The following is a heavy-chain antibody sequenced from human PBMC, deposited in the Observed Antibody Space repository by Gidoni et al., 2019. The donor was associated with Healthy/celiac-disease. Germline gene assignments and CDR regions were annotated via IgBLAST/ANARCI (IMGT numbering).Heavy chain of an antibody. Sequence: QITLKESGPTLVKPTQTLTLTCTFSGFSLSTSGVGVGWIRQPPGKALEWLALIYWDDDKRYSPSLKSRLNITKDTSKNQVVLTMTNMDPVDTATYYCARTGYSSGWYQWNWFDPWGQGTLVTVSS. CDR3: ARTGYSSGWYQWNWFDP. CDR1: GFSLSTSGVG. J-gene: IGHJ5*02. V-gene: IGHV2-5*02. CDR2: IYWDDDK. D-gene: IGHD6-19*01.